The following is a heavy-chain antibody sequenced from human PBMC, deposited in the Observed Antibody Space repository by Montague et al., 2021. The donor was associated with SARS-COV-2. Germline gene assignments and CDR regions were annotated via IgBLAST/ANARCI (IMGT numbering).Heavy chain of an antibody. V-gene: IGHV3-23*01. Sequence: SLKLSCAASGFTFSSYAMSWVRQAPGKGLEWVSTFTGGSGGSTYYANSVKGRFTISRDSSKNTLYLQMNNLRAEDTDVYYCAKDRWGVPGPLDPFDYWGQGTLVTVSS. D-gene: IGHD3-10*01. CDR1: GFTFSSYA. J-gene: IGHJ4*02. CDR2: FTGGSGGST. CDR3: AKDRWGVPGPLDPFDY.